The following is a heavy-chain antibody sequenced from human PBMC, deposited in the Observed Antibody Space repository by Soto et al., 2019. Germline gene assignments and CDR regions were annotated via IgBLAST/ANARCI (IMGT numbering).Heavy chain of an antibody. J-gene: IGHJ4*02. CDR1: GFIVSSNA. CDR3: ARGVAPGTSARDY. D-gene: IGHD6-13*01. CDR2: IHSGGST. V-gene: IGHV3-66*01. Sequence: EVQLVESGGGLVQPGGSLRLSCAASGFIVSSNAMSWVRQAPGKGLEWVSVIHSGGSTYYADSVKGRFTISRDNSKNTLFLQMNGWRAEDTALYYCARGVAPGTSARDYWGQGTLVIVSS.